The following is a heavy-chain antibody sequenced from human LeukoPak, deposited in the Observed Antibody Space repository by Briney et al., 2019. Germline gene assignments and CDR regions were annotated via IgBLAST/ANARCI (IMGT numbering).Heavy chain of an antibody. CDR2: INHSGST. J-gene: IGHJ4*02. CDR1: GGSFSGYY. CDR3: ASPIAAAPFFDY. D-gene: IGHD6-13*01. V-gene: IGHV4-34*01. Sequence: SETLSLTCAVYGGSFSGYYGSWIRQPPGKGLEWIGEINHSGSTNYNPSLKSRVTISVDTSKNQFSLKLSSVTAADTAVYYCASPIAAAPFFDYWGQGTLVTVSS.